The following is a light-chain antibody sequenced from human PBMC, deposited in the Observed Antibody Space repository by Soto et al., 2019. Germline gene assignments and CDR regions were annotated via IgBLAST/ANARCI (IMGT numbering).Light chain of an antibody. J-gene: IGKJ4*01. Sequence: AIQLTQSPSSLSASVGDRVTITCRASQGISSALAWYQQKPGKAPELLIYDASSFESGVPSRFSGSGSGTDFTLTISSLQPEDFATYYCQQFNSYPLTFGGVT. V-gene: IGKV1-13*02. CDR1: QGISSA. CDR2: DAS. CDR3: QQFNSYPLT.